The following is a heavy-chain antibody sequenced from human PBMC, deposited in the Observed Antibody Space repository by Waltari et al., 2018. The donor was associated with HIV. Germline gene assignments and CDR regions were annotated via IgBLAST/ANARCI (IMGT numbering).Heavy chain of an antibody. Sequence: QVQLQQWGAGLLKPSETLSLTCAVYGGSFSGYYWSWIRQPPGKGLELIGEINHSGSTNYNPSLKSRVTISVDTSKNQFSLKLSSVTAADTAVYYCARLDSHDFWSGYSSNWFDPWGQGTLVTVSS. CDR1: GGSFSGYY. D-gene: IGHD3-3*01. CDR2: INHSGST. V-gene: IGHV4-34*01. J-gene: IGHJ5*02. CDR3: ARLDSHDFWSGYSSNWFDP.